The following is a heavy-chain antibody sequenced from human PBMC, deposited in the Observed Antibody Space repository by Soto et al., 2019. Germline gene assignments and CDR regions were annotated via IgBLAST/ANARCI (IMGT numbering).Heavy chain of an antibody. CDR1: GFTFSSYA. V-gene: IGHV3-23*01. J-gene: IGHJ6*02. CDR3: ACVVPAALFYYGMDV. D-gene: IGHD2-2*01. Sequence: GGSLRLSCAASGFTFSSYAMSWVRQAPGKGLEWVSVISGSGGSTDYADSVKGRFTMYRDNSMNTLYLQMNSLRAEDTAVYYCACVVPAALFYYGMDVWGQGTTVTVSS. CDR2: ISGSGGST.